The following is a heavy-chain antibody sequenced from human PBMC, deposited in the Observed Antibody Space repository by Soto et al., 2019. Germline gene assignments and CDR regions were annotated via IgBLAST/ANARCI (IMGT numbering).Heavy chain of an antibody. V-gene: IGHV1-58*01. D-gene: IGHD6-13*01. J-gene: IGHJ4*02. CDR1: GFTFITST. CDR3: TTGLATAVYYFDY. CDR2: IVVGSGNT. Sequence: SVKVSCKVSGFTFITSTVQWVRQARGQPLEWIGWIVVGSGNTIHAQKFQERVTFTRDESTSTAYMELSSLRSEDTAVYYCTTGLATAVYYFDYWGRGTLVTVSS.